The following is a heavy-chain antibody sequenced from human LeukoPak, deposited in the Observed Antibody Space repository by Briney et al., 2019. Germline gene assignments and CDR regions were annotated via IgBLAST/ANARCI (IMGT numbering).Heavy chain of an antibody. V-gene: IGHV4-59*01. CDR3: ARWHDSGRYFYY. Sequence: PSETLSLTCTVCGGSFSNYCLNWMRQSLGKGLEWIGYTCDSANTYYNPSLKSRVTISVDTSKNQFSLKLASTTAADTAVYYCARWHDSGRYFYYWERGNSVTVSS. CDR1: GGSFSNYC. D-gene: IGHD6-19*01. CDR2: TCDSANT. J-gene: IGHJ4*02.